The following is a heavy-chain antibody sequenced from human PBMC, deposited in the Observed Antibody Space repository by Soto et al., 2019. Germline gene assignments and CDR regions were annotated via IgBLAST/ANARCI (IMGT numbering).Heavy chain of an antibody. CDR3: VRDLRELSTVAVAH. CDR1: GFTFSDYF. D-gene: IGHD1-7*01. J-gene: IGHJ5*02. V-gene: IGHV3-11*01. Sequence: GGSLRLSCAASGFTFSDYFLSWIRQAPGKGLEWVSYISSSGKNIKYADSVKGRFTISRDIAKNSLYLQLNSLRDEDTAVYYCVRDLRELSTVAVAHWGQGTLVTVSS. CDR2: ISSSGKNI.